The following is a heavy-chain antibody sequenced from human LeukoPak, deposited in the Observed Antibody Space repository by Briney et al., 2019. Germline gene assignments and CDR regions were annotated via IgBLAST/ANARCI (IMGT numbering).Heavy chain of an antibody. CDR1: GFTFNSYG. J-gene: IGHJ4*02. D-gene: IGHD2-8*01. V-gene: IGHV3-30*02. Sequence: GGSLRLSCAASGFTFNSYGMHWVRQAPGKGLEWVAFIRYDGSNKYYADSVKGRFTISRDNSKNTLYLQMNSLRAEDTAVYYCAKDLKGSGTNFDYWGQGTLVTVSS. CDR3: AKDLKGSGTNFDY. CDR2: IRYDGSNK.